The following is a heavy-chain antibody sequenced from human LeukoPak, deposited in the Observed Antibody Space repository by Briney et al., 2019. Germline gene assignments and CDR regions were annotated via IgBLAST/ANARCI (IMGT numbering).Heavy chain of an antibody. D-gene: IGHD1-26*01. Sequence: SETLSLTCSVSGDPISSYYWSWIRQPPGKGLEWIGYVYYSGSTHSNPSLKSRVTISVDTSKSRFFLILSSVTAADTAIYYCARGVGTSTSLYYYGLDVWGQGTTVTVSS. CDR1: GDPISSYY. CDR3: ARGVGTSTSLYYYGLDV. J-gene: IGHJ6*02. CDR2: VYYSGST. V-gene: IGHV4-59*08.